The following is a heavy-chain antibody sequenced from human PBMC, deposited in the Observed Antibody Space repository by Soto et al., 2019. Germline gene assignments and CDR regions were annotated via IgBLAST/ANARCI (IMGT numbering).Heavy chain of an antibody. CDR1: GYTFTGYY. D-gene: IGHD3-10*01. V-gene: IGHV1-2*02. Sequence: ASVKVSCKASGYTFTGYYMHWVRQAPGQGLEWMGWINPNSGGTNYAQNFQGRVTMTRDTSITTAYTELSRLTSDDTAVFYCARGRSLCDSGTFYSDYWGQGTLVTVSS. CDR3: ARGRSLCDSGTFYSDY. CDR2: INPNSGGT. J-gene: IGHJ4*02.